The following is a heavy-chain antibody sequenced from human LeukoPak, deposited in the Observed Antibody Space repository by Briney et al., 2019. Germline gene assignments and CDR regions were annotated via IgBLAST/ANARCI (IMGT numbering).Heavy chain of an antibody. CDR1: GFTFSGSA. J-gene: IGHJ3*02. CDR3: TRPTYDSSGDGAFDI. Sequence: GGSLRLSCAVSGFTFSGSAMHWVRQASGKGLEWVGRIRSKTNNYATAYAASVKGRFTISRDDSKNTASLQMNSLKTEDTAVYYCTRPTYDSSGDGAFDIWGQGTMVTVPS. D-gene: IGHD3-22*01. CDR2: IRSKTNNYAT. V-gene: IGHV3-73*01.